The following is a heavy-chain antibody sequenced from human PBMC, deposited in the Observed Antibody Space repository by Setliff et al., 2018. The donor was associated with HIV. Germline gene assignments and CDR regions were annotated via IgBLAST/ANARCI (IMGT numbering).Heavy chain of an antibody. Sequence: SETLSLTCTVSGGSISSYYWSWIRQPPGKGLEWIGYIYTSGSTNYNPSLKSRVTISVDTSKNQFSLRLRSVTAADTAVYYCEVAGQWGQGTLVTVSS. J-gene: IGHJ4*02. V-gene: IGHV4-4*09. CDR2: IYTSGST. CDR1: GGSISSYY. CDR3: EVAGQ. D-gene: IGHD6-19*01.